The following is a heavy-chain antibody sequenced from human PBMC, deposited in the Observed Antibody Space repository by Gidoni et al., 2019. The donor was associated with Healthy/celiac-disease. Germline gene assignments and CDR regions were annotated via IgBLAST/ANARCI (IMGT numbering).Heavy chain of an antibody. V-gene: IGHV4-34*01. CDR1: GGSFSGYY. J-gene: IGHJ2*01. D-gene: IGHD6-19*01. CDR3: VKDSSGWQPGRYFDL. CDR2: INHSGST. Sequence: QVQLQPRGAGLLKPSATLSLTCAVYGGSFSGYYWSWIRQPPRKGLEWIGEINHSGSTNYNPSLKSRVTISVDTSKNQFSLKLSSVTAADTAVYYCVKDSSGWQPGRYFDLWGRGTLVTVSS.